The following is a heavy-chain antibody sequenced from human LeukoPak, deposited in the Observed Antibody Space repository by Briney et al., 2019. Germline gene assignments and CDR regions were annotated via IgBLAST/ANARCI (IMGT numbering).Heavy chain of an antibody. J-gene: IGHJ4*02. V-gene: IGHV3-11*01. CDR2: ISSSGSTI. Sequence: KPGGSLRLSCAASGFTFSDYYMSWIRQAPGKGLEWVSYISSSGSTIYYADSVKGRFTISRDNAKNSLYLQMNSLRAEDTALYYCAKANSGSYLYYFDYWGQGTLVTVSS. CDR3: AKANSGSYLYYFDY. CDR1: GFTFSDYY. D-gene: IGHD1-26*01.